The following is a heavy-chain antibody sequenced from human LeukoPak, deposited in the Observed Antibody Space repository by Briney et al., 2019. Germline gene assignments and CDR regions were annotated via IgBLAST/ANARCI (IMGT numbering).Heavy chain of an antibody. CDR1: GSTFITYA. CDR2: ISYDGSNK. D-gene: IGHD6-19*01. Sequence: GGSLRPSLPALGSTFITYAMHGFGQAPGKGLEWGAVISYDGSNKYYADSVKGRFTISRDNSKNTLYLQMNSMRAEITAVDYCVNDIVRTDIAVAGPLDYWGQGTLVTVSS. V-gene: IGHV3-30*18. CDR3: VNDIVRTDIAVAGPLDY. J-gene: IGHJ4*02.